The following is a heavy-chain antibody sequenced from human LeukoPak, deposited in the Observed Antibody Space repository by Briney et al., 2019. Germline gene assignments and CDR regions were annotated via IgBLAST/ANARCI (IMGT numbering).Heavy chain of an antibody. CDR3: ARDWGLGEEYSGSYFTFDY. V-gene: IGHV3-21*04. CDR2: ISSSSSYI. Sequence: GGSLRLSCAASGFTFSNYSMNWVRQAPGKGLEWVSSISSSSSYIYYADSVKGRFTVSRDNAKNSLYLQMNSLRAEDTAVYYCARDWGLGEEYSGSYFTFDYWGQGTLVTVSS. J-gene: IGHJ4*02. D-gene: IGHD1-26*01. CDR1: GFTFSNYS.